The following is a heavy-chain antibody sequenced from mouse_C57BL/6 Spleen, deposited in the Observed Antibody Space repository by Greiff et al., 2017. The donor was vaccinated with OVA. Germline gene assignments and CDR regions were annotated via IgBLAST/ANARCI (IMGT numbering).Heavy chain of an antibody. J-gene: IGHJ1*03. D-gene: IGHD1-1*01. V-gene: IGHV1-26*01. CDR1: GYTFTDYY. Sequence: EVQLQQSGPELVKPGASVKISCKASGYTFTDYYMNWVKQSHGKSLEWIGDINPNNGGTSYNQKFKGKATLTVDKSSSTAYMELRSLTSEDSAVYYCARGTTVVARDWYFDVWGTGTTVTVSS. CDR2: INPNNGGT. CDR3: ARGTTVVARDWYFDV.